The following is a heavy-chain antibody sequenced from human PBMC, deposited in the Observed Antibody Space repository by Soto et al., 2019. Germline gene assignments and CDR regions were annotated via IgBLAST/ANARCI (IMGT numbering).Heavy chain of an antibody. CDR3: AKVATSGWLFFDY. CDR2: ISYDGSNK. V-gene: IGHV3-30*18. J-gene: IGHJ4*02. CDR1: GFTFSSYG. Sequence: QVQLVESGGGVVQPGRSLRLSCAASGFTFSSYGMHWVRQAPGKGLEWVAVISYDGSNKYYADSVKGRFTISRDNSKNTLYLQMNSLRAEDTAVYYCAKVATSGWLFFDYWGQGTLVTVSS. D-gene: IGHD6-19*01.